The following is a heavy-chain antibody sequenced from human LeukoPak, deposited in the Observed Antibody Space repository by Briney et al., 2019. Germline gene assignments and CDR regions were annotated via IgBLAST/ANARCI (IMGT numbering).Heavy chain of an antibody. CDR3: ARTTMVRGTYYMDV. CDR1: GGSIGRSSYY. D-gene: IGHD3-10*01. Sequence: PSETLSLTCTVSGGSIGRSSYYWGCIRQPPGKGLEWMGSIYYSGSTNYNPSLKSRVTISVDTSKNHFSLKLSSVTAADTAVYYCARTTMVRGTYYMDVWGKGTTVTLSS. CDR2: IYYSGST. J-gene: IGHJ6*03. V-gene: IGHV4-39*07.